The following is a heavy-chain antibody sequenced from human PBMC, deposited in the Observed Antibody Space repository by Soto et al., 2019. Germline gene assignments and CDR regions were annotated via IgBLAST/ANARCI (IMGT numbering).Heavy chain of an antibody. CDR1: GYTFTSYG. V-gene: IGHV1-18*01. D-gene: IGHD3-3*01. Sequence: ASVKVSCKASGYTFTSYGISWVRQAPGQGLEWMGWISAYNGNTNYAQKLQGRVTMTTDTSTSTAYMELRSLRSDDTAVYYCARICHRIRILEWPYAFDIWGQGTMVTVSS. J-gene: IGHJ3*02. CDR3: ARICHRIRILEWPYAFDI. CDR2: ISAYNGNT.